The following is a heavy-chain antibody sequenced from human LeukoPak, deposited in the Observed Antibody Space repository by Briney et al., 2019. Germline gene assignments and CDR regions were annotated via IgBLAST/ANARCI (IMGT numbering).Heavy chain of an antibody. V-gene: IGHV3-21*04. CDR1: GFTFSSYS. Sequence: GGSLRLSCAASGFTFSSYSMNWVRQAPGKGLEWVSSISSSSSYIYYADSVKGRFTISRDNAKNSLYLQMNSLRAEDTALYYCARVAGYSSSWWVENWFDPWGQGTLVTVSS. J-gene: IGHJ5*02. CDR3: ARVAGYSSSWWVENWFDP. D-gene: IGHD6-13*01. CDR2: ISSSSSYI.